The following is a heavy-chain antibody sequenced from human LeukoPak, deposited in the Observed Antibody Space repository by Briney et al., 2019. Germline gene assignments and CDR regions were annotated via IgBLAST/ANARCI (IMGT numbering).Heavy chain of an antibody. CDR1: GFTFNSYA. CDR3: ARADCSSSSCYTVSY. Sequence: GGSLRLSCAASGFTFNSYAMQWVRHAPGKGLEYISGIDSVGDSTYYANSVKGRFSISRDNSRNTVYLQLDSLKAEDMAVYYCARADCSSSSCYTVSYWGQGTLVTVSS. J-gene: IGHJ4*02. CDR2: IDSVGDST. D-gene: IGHD2-2*01. V-gene: IGHV3-64*01.